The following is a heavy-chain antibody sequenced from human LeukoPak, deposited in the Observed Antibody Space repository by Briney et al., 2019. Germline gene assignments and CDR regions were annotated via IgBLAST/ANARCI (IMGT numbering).Heavy chain of an antibody. J-gene: IGHJ6*03. CDR2: IYTSGST. D-gene: IGHD3-3*01. CDR3: ARVGLRFLEWLRIYYYYYMDV. Sequence: SQTLSLTCTVSGGSISSGSYYWSWIRQPAGKGLEWIGRIYTSGSTNYNPSLKSRVTISVDTSKNQFSLKLSSVTAADTAVYYCARVGLRFLEWLRIYYYYYMDVWGKGTTVTVSS. V-gene: IGHV4-61*02. CDR1: GGSISSGSYY.